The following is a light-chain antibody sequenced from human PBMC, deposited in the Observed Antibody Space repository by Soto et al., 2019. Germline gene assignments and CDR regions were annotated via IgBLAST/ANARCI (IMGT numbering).Light chain of an antibody. CDR1: QSVSSY. CDR2: DAS. J-gene: IGKJ4*01. Sequence: EIVLTQSPATLSLSPGERATLSCRASQSVSSYLAWYQQKPGQAPRLLISDASNRATGIPARFSGSGSGTDFTLTISSLEPEDFGVYYCQQRSNWPGLTFGGGTKVEIK. V-gene: IGKV3-11*01. CDR3: QQRSNWPGLT.